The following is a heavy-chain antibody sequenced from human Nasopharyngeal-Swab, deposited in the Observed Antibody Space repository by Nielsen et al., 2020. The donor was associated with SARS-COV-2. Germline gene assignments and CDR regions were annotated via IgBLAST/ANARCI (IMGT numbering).Heavy chain of an antibody. CDR1: GYTFTSYD. Sequence: ASVKVSCKASGYTFTSYDINWVRQATGQGLEWMGWMNPNSGNTGYAQKFQGRVTMTRNTSISTAYMELSSLRSEDTAVYYCARVGAADCSSTSCYAGVSWDYGMDVWGQGTTVTVS. D-gene: IGHD2-2*01. CDR3: ARVGAADCSSTSCYAGVSWDYGMDV. J-gene: IGHJ6*02. V-gene: IGHV1-8*01. CDR2: MNPNSGNT.